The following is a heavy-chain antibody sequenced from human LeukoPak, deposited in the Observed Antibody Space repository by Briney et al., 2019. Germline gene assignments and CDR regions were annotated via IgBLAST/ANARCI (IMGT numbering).Heavy chain of an antibody. Sequence: GGSLRLSCAASGFTFSSYSMNWVRQAPGKGLEWVSSISSSSSYIYYADSVKDRFTISRDNPKNTLYLQMNSLRAEDTAVYYCARSIYCSGGRCYYGYAFDSWGEGTMVTVSS. D-gene: IGHD2-15*01. CDR2: ISSSSSYI. V-gene: IGHV3-21*01. J-gene: IGHJ3*02. CDR3: ARSIYCSGGRCYYGYAFDS. CDR1: GFTFSSYS.